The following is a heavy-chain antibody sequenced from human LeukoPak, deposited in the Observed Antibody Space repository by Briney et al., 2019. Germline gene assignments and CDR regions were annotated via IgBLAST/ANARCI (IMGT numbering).Heavy chain of an antibody. Sequence: GGSLRLSCAASGFTFSDYYMSWIRQAPGKGLEWVSYISSSGSTIYYADSVKGRFTISRDNAKNSLYLQMNSLRAEDTAVYYCAKGIWFGELFDAFDIWGQGTMVTVSS. V-gene: IGHV3-11*01. CDR1: GFTFSDYY. CDR3: AKGIWFGELFDAFDI. J-gene: IGHJ3*02. CDR2: ISSSGSTI. D-gene: IGHD3-10*01.